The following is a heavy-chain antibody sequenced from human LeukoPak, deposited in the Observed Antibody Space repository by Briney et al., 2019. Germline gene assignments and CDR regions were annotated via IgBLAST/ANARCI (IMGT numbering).Heavy chain of an antibody. CDR1: GFTFSSYA. CDR2: ISGSSGST. CDR3: AKTQRDCSSTSCSRYFGMDV. V-gene: IGHV3-23*01. J-gene: IGHJ6*02. Sequence: GGSLRLSCAASGFTFSSYAMSWVRQAPGKGLEWVSAISGSSGSTYYADSVKGRFTVSRDNSKNTLYLQMNSLRAEDTAVYYCAKTQRDCSSTSCSRYFGMDVWGQGTTVTVSS. D-gene: IGHD2-2*01.